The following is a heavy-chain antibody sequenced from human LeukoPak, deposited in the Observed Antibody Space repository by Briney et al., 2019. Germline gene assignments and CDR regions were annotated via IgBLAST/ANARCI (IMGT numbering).Heavy chain of an antibody. V-gene: IGHV3-9*01. CDR2: ISWNSGSI. CDR3: ACDDYDSY. J-gene: IGHJ4*02. D-gene: IGHD4-17*01. CDR1: GFTFDDYA. Sequence: GGSLRLSCAASGFTFDDYAMHWVRQAPGKGLEWVSGISWNSGSIGYADSVKGRFTISRDNAKNSLYLQMNSLRAEDTAVYYCACDDYDSYWGQGTLVTVSS.